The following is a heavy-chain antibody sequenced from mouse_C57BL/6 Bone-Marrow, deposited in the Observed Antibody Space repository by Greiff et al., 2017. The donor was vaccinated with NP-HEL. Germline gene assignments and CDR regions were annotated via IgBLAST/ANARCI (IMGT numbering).Heavy chain of an antibody. CDR1: GYTFTSYW. CDR3: ANSNYWYFDV. J-gene: IGHJ1*03. Sequence: QVQLQQPGAELVKPGASVKLSCKASGYTFTSYWMQWVKQRPGQGLEWIGEIDPSDSYTNYNQKFKGKATLTVDTSYSTAYMQLSSLTSEDSAVYYCANSNYWYFDVWGTGTTVTVSS. V-gene: IGHV1-50*01. CDR2: IDPSDSYT. D-gene: IGHD2-5*01.